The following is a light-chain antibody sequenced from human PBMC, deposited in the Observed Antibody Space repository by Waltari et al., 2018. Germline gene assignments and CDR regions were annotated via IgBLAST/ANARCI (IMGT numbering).Light chain of an antibody. CDR2: SNN. CDR3: AAWDVSLKGV. CDR1: SSNIGSNT. Sequence: QSVLTQPPSASGTPGQRVTISCSGSSSNIGSNTVNWYQQLPGMAPRRIIYSNNQRPSGVPDRSSGSKSGTSASLAISGLQSDDEADYYCAAWDVSLKGVFGGGTKVTVL. V-gene: IGLV1-44*01. J-gene: IGLJ2*01.